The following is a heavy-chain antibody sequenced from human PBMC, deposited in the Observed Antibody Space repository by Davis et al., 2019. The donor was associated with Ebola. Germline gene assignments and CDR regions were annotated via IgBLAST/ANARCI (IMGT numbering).Heavy chain of an antibody. Sequence: SVKVSCKASGDTFSSFGVSWVRQAPGQGLEWMGGIIPMFRSPNYAQKFQGRVTITADESTRTVYMELSSLRSEDTAVYFCARVRTGFYYDSSDSPSWFDPWGQGTLVTVSA. CDR2: IIPMFRSP. D-gene: IGHD3-22*01. J-gene: IGHJ5*02. CDR3: ARVRTGFYYDSSDSPSWFDP. CDR1: GDTFSSFG. V-gene: IGHV1-69*13.